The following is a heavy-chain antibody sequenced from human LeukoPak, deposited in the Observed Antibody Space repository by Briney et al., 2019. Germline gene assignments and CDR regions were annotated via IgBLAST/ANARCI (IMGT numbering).Heavy chain of an antibody. CDR3: ARAAYYYDSSGYFAHPYYFDY. Sequence: PSETLSLTCTVSGVSISSYSWSWIRQPPGKGLEWVGYIYYSGSTNYNTSLKSRVTISVDKSKNQFSLKLSSVTAADTAVYYCARAAYYYDSSGYFAHPYYFDYWGQGTLVTVSS. V-gene: IGHV4-59*08. CDR2: IYYSGST. J-gene: IGHJ4*02. D-gene: IGHD3-22*01. CDR1: GVSISSYS.